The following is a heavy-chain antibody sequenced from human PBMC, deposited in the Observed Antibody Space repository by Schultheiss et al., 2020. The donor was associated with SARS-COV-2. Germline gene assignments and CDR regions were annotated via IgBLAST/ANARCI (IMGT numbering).Heavy chain of an antibody. V-gene: IGHV4-4*02. D-gene: IGHD3-22*01. Sequence: SETLSLTCAVSGGSISSGNWWTWVRQPPGKGLEWIGEIYHTGDTNYNPSLKSRVTISVDTSKNQFSLKLSSVTAADTAVYYCARSASEDSSGYFDYWGQGTLVTVSS. CDR1: GGSISSGNW. J-gene: IGHJ4*02. CDR2: IYHTGDT. CDR3: ARSASEDSSGYFDY.